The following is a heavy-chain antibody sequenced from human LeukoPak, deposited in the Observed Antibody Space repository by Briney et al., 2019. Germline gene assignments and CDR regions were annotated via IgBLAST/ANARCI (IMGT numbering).Heavy chain of an antibody. CDR1: GGSISSYY. CDR3: ASRSSIWSGYQDTLYYFDS. V-gene: IGHV4-59*01. D-gene: IGHD3-3*01. CDR2: IYYSGST. J-gene: IGHJ4*02. Sequence: PSETLSLTCTVSGGSISSYYWSWIRQPPGKGLEWIGHIYYSGSTNYNLSLKSRVTISVDTSKNQFPLKLSSVHAADRAVDYCASRSSIWSGYQDTLYYFDSWGQGTLVTVSS.